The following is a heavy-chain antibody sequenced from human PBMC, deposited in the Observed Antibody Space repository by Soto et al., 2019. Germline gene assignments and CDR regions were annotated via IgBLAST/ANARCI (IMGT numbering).Heavy chain of an antibody. Sequence: GGSLRLSCAASGFTFSDYYMSWIRQAPGKGLEWVSDISSSGSIIYYADSVKGRFTISRDNAKNSLYLQMNSLRAEDTAVYYCARVHGYYYYGMDVWGQGTTVTVSS. CDR3: ARVHGYYYYGMDV. V-gene: IGHV3-11*01. CDR1: GFTFSDYY. J-gene: IGHJ6*02. CDR2: ISSSGSII. D-gene: IGHD3-22*01.